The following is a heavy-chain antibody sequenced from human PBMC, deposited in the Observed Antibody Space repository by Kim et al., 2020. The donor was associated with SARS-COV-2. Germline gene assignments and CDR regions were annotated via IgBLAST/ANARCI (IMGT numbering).Heavy chain of an antibody. D-gene: IGHD2-15*01. J-gene: IGHJ4*02. V-gene: IGHV4-34*01. Sequence: STNYTPSLNSRVTILVDTSKSQFSLNLSSVTAADTAMYYCAGGRGRDYDYWGQGTLVTVSS. CDR3: AGGRGRDYDY. CDR2: ST.